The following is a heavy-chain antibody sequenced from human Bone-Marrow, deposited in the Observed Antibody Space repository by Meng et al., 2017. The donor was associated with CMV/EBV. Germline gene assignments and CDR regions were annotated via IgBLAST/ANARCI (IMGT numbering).Heavy chain of an antibody. CDR3: ARDEGYCSSTSCPRGDY. CDR1: GGSVSSGSYY. V-gene: IGHV4-39*07. Sequence: GSLRLSCTVSGGSVSSGSYYWSWIRQPPGKGLEWIGSIYYTGSTYYSPSLKSRVTISVDTSKRHFSLKVTSVTAADTAVYYCARDEGYCSSTSCPRGDYWGQGTLVTVSS. J-gene: IGHJ4*02. CDR2: IYYTGST. D-gene: IGHD2-2*01.